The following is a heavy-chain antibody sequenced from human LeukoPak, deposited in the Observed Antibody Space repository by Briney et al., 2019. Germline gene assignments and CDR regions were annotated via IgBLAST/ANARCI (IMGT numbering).Heavy chain of an antibody. Sequence: SVKVSCKASGYSFTGYYMHWVRQAPGQGLEWMGWINPNSGGTNYAQKFQGRVTMTRDTSISTAYMELSRLRSDDTAMYYCARMWSTATSGWNWFDPWGQGTLVTVSS. D-gene: IGHD6-13*01. J-gene: IGHJ5*02. CDR2: INPNSGGT. CDR1: GYSFTGYY. V-gene: IGHV1-2*02. CDR3: ARMWSTATSGWNWFDP.